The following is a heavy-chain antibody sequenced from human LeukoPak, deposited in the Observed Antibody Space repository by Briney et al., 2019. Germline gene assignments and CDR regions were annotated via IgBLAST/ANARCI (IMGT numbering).Heavy chain of an antibody. Sequence: SVKVSCKASGGTFSSYAISWVRQAPGQGLEWMGGIIPIFGTANYAQKFQGRVTITADESTSTAYMELSSLRSEDTAVYYCARGVDSSGYYVYDAFDIWGQGTMVTVSS. D-gene: IGHD3-22*01. CDR1: GGTFSSYA. J-gene: IGHJ3*02. CDR2: IIPIFGTA. V-gene: IGHV1-69*13. CDR3: ARGVDSSGYYVYDAFDI.